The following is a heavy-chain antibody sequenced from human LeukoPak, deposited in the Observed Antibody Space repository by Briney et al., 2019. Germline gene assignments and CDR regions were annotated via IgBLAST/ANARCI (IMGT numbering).Heavy chain of an antibody. Sequence: SETLSLTCTVSGGSISSYYWSWIRQPPGKGLEWIGYIYYSGSTNYNPSLKSRVTIPVETSKNQFSLKLSSVTAADTAVYYCAREGILTGYYYFDYWGQGTLVTVSS. CDR1: GGSISSYY. CDR3: AREGILTGYYYFDY. J-gene: IGHJ4*02. CDR2: IYYSGST. D-gene: IGHD3-9*01. V-gene: IGHV4-59*01.